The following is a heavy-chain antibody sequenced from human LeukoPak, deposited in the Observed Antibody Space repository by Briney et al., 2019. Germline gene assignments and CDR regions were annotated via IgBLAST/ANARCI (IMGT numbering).Heavy chain of an antibody. CDR2: ISPVFGIA. Sequence: SVKVSCKVSGGSFRSYGFTWGRQAPGQGLEGMGGISPVFGIANYAQKFQGRVTITADKSTSTAYMELSSLRSEDTAVYYCARVYCSSTSCSYYYYGMDVWGQGTTVTVSS. D-gene: IGHD2-2*01. J-gene: IGHJ6*01. CDR3: ARVYCSSTSCSYYYYGMDV. V-gene: IGHV1-69*17. CDR1: GGSFRSYG.